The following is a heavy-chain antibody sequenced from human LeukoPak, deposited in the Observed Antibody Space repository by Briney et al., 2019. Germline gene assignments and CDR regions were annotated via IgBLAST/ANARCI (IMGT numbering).Heavy chain of an antibody. CDR3: ARDRRNDVGSYFDY. V-gene: IGHV1-69*05. D-gene: IGHD1-1*01. CDR2: IIPIFGTA. Sequence: SVKVSCKASGGTFSSYAISWVRQAPGQGLEWMGGIIPIFGTANYAQKFQGRVTITTDESTSTAYMELSSLRSEDTAVYYCARDRRNDVGSYFDYWGQGTLVTVSS. CDR1: GGTFSSYA. J-gene: IGHJ4*02.